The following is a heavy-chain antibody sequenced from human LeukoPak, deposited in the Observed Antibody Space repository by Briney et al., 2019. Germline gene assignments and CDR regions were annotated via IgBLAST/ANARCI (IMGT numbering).Heavy chain of an antibody. D-gene: IGHD1-26*01. CDR3: ARRLEYSGSKGVFDY. J-gene: IGHJ4*02. Sequence: GGSLRLSCAASGFTVTTNYMTWVRQAPGKGLEWVSIIYSGGYTDYADSVKGRFTISRDNSKSTLDLQKNSLRAEDTAVYYCARRLEYSGSKGVFDYWGQRTLVTVSS. CDR1: GFTVTTNY. V-gene: IGHV3-66*01. CDR2: IYSGGYT.